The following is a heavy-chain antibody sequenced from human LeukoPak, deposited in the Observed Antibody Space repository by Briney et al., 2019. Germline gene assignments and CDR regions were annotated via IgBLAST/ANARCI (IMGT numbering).Heavy chain of an antibody. CDR2: IIPILGIA. CDR1: AGTFSSYA. D-gene: IGHD3-3*01. V-gene: IGHV1-69*04. J-gene: IGHJ5*02. Sequence: ASVTFSCKPSAGTFSSYAISWVRQAPGQGLEWMGRIIPILGIANYAQKFQGRVTITADKSTSTAYMELSSLRSEDTAVYYCARDLGDFWSGSVPWGQGTLVTVSS. CDR3: ARDLGDFWSGSVP.